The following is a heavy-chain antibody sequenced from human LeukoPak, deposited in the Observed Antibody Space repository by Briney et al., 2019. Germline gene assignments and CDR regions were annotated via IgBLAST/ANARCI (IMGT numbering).Heavy chain of an antibody. Sequence: ASVNVSCKASGYTFTSYYMHWVRQAPGQGLEWMGIINPSGGSTSYAQKFQGRVTMTRDTSTSTVYMELSSLRSEDTAVYYCARGAITMVRGVVNAFDIWGQGTMVTVSS. V-gene: IGHV1-46*01. CDR2: INPSGGST. D-gene: IGHD3-10*01. CDR3: ARGAITMVRGVVNAFDI. J-gene: IGHJ3*02. CDR1: GYTFTSYY.